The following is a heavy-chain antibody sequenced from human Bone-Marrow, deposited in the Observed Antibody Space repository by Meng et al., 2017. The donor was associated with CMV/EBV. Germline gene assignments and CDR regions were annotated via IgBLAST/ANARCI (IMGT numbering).Heavy chain of an antibody. CDR3: ARKSTYSSSWYVSK. CDR1: GGSFSGYY. CDR2: INHSGST. J-gene: IGHJ4*02. Sequence: QLQLQQCGAGLLKPSGPLSLTCAVYGGSFSGYYWSWIRQPPGKGLEWIGEINHSGSTNYNPSLKSRVTISVDTSKNQFSLKLSSVTAADTAVYYCARKSTYSSSWYVSKWGQGTLVTVSS. V-gene: IGHV4-34*01. D-gene: IGHD6-13*01.